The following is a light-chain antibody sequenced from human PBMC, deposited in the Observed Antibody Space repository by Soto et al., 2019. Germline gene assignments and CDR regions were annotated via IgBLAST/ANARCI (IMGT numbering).Light chain of an antibody. CDR1: RSVSSY. J-gene: IGKJ2*01. V-gene: IGKV3-11*01. CDR3: QQRNNWPPYT. Sequence: EIVLTQSPATLSLSPRERATLSCRASRSVSSYLAWYQHKPGQAPRLLIYDASNRATGIPARFSGSGSGTDFTLTISSLEPEDFAVYYCQQRNNWPPYTFGQGTKLEIK. CDR2: DAS.